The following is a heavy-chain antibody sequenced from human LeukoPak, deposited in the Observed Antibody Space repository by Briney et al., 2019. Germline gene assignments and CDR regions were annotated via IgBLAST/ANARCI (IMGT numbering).Heavy chain of an antibody. CDR2: IYSGGST. J-gene: IGHJ4*02. CDR3: AKERRFYDFWSGSDY. V-gene: IGHV3-53*01. CDR1: GFTVSSNY. D-gene: IGHD3-3*01. Sequence: GGSLRLSCAASGFTVSSNYMSWVRQAPGKGLEWVSVIYSGGSTYYADSVKGRFTISRDNSKNTLYLQMNSLRAEDTAVYYCAKERRFYDFWSGSDYWGQGTLVTVSS.